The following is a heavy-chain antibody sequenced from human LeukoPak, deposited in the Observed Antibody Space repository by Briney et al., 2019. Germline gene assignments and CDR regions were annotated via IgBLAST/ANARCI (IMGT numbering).Heavy chain of an antibody. CDR1: GGSITNNY. CDR2: VYYSGTT. J-gene: IGHJ4*02. V-gene: IGHV4-59*01. CDR3: ASGSAVAAAGDH. Sequence: SETLSLTCIVSGGSITNNYWNWIRQPPGKGLEWIGYVYYSGTTNYNPSLKSRVTISVDTSKNQFSLKLSSVTAADTAMYYCASGSAVAAAGDHWGQGTLVTVSS. D-gene: IGHD6-13*01.